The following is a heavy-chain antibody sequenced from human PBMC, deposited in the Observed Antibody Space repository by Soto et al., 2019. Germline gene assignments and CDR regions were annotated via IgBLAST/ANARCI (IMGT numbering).Heavy chain of an antibody. CDR3: ARSGYSYGRFDF. V-gene: IGHV4-59*01. CDR1: GDSISGYY. CDR2: IYYTGST. D-gene: IGHD5-18*01. Sequence: SETLSLTCTVSGDSISGYYWNWIRQPPGKGLEWIGYIYYTGSTDYNPSLKSRVTISLETSKNLFSLKLTSVTATDTAVYYCARSGYSYGRFDFWSQGTLVTVSS. J-gene: IGHJ4*02.